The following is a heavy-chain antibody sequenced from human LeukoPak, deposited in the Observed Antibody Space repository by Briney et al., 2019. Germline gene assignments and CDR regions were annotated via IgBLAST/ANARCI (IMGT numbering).Heavy chain of an antibody. CDR2: IFSGGTT. Sequence: GGSLRLSCAASGFSVSMKYMTWVRQAPGKGLEWGSVIFSGGTTYYADSVKGRFTVSRDNSKNMMYLQMNSLRAEDAAVYYCARFSGPGMQHYYYYMDVWGTGTTVTVSS. CDR1: GFSVSMKY. D-gene: IGHD3-10*01. V-gene: IGHV3-53*01. CDR3: ARFSGPGMQHYYYYMDV. J-gene: IGHJ6*03.